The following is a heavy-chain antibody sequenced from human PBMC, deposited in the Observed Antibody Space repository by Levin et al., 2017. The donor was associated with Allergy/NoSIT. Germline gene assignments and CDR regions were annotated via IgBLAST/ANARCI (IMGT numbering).Heavy chain of an antibody. D-gene: IGHD4-17*01. CDR2: IHYGGST. CDR3: ARHRDYGDFFA. J-gene: IGHJ4*02. CDR1: GDSITSSGFY. V-gene: IGHV4-39*01. Sequence: NSSETLSLTCTVSGDSITSSGFYWGWIRQPPGKGLEWIGSIHYGGSTYYSPSFKSRVTVSLDTSKNQISLNLRSVTAADTAVYYCARHRDYGDFFAWGQGTVLTVSS.